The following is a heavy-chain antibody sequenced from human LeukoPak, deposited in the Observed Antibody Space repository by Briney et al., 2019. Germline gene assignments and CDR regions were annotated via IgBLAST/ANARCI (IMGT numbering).Heavy chain of an antibody. V-gene: IGHV3-21*01. CDR1: GFTFSSCS. D-gene: IGHD3-9*01. Sequence: PGGSLRLSCAASGFTFSSCSMNWVRQAPGKGLEWVSSISSSSSYIYYADSVKGRFTISRDNARNSLYLQMNSLRAEDTAVYYCARGGRSTYFDWSPDYWGQGTLVTVSS. CDR3: ARGGRSTYFDWSPDY. J-gene: IGHJ4*02. CDR2: ISSSSSYI.